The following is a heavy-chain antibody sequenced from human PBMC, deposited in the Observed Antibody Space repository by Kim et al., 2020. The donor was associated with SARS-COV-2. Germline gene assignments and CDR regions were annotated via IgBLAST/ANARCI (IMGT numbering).Heavy chain of an antibody. V-gene: IGHV4-61*07. CDR2: ST. CDR3: ARRAMTGYYDY. J-gene: IGHJ4*02. D-gene: IGHD3-9*01. Sequence: STTHKPSHTRRVTISVDKSKNQFSLKLRTVTAADTAVYYCARRAMTGYYDYWGQGTLVTVSS.